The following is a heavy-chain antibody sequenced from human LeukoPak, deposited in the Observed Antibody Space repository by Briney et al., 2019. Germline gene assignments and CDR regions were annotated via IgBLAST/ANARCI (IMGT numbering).Heavy chain of an antibody. V-gene: IGHV3-7*01. Sequence: AGGSLRFSCAASGFTFTSYWMSWVRQAPGKGLEWVANIKQEGSEKYYVDSVKGRFTISRDNAKNSLYLQMNSLRAEDTAVYYCARRRYYYDSNGYYYQTYYFDYWGQGTLVTVSS. CDR3: ARRRYYYDSNGYYYQTYYFDY. J-gene: IGHJ4*02. CDR2: IKQEGSEK. CDR1: GFTFTSYW. D-gene: IGHD3-22*01.